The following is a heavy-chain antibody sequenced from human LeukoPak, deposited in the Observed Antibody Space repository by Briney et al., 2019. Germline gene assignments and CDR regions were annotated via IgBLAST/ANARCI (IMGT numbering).Heavy chain of an antibody. CDR1: GGSISSGSYY. V-gene: IGHV4-61*02. Sequence: SETLSLTCTVSGGSISSGSYYWSWIRQPAGKGLEWIGRIYTSGSTNYNPSLKSRVTISVDTSKNQFSLKLSSVTAADTAVYYCASTWIQLWGVDYYYYMDVWGKGTTVTISS. J-gene: IGHJ6*03. CDR2: IYTSGST. CDR3: ASTWIQLWGVDYYYYMDV. D-gene: IGHD5-18*01.